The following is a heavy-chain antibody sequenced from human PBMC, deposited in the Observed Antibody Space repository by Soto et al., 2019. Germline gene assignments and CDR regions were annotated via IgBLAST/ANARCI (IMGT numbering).Heavy chain of an antibody. CDR3: ARTTVLLWFGELSVWFDP. J-gene: IGHJ5*02. D-gene: IGHD3-10*01. V-gene: IGHV2-26*01. CDR2: ILSNDEK. CDR1: GFSLSNARMG. Sequence: QVTLKESGPVLVKPTETLTLTCTVSGFSLSNARMGVSWIRQPPGKALEWLAHILSNDEKSYSTSLKSRLTISKDTSKSQVVLTMTIMDPVDTATYYCARTTVLLWFGELSVWFDPWGQGTLVTVSS.